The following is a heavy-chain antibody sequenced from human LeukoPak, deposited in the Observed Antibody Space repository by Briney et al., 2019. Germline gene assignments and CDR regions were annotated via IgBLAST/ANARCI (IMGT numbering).Heavy chain of an antibody. Sequence: GGSVRLSCAASGFTFGSYWMTWVRQAPGKGLEWVANIKQDGSEKYYVESVKGRSTISRDNAKSSLYLHVDSLRAEDTAVYYCARERGNYFGYWGHGIPVTVSS. CDR3: ARERGNYFGY. CDR2: IKQDGSEK. V-gene: IGHV3-7*05. CDR1: GFTFGSYW. D-gene: IGHD3-10*01. J-gene: IGHJ4*01.